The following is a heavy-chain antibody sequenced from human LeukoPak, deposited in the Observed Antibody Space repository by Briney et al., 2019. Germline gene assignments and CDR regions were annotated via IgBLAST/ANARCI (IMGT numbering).Heavy chain of an antibody. CDR1: GFTFNNFA. V-gene: IGHV3-23*01. D-gene: IGHD2-2*01. CDR2: LSGSGRGT. Sequence: GGSLTLSCVASGFTFNNFAMSWVRQAPGKGLEWVSTLSGSGRGTNYADSVKGRFIISRDNSKKTLSLQMNSLRAEDTAVYYCARDAVPAAYGSQWDDAFDIWGQGTMVTVSS. J-gene: IGHJ3*02. CDR3: ARDAVPAAYGSQWDDAFDI.